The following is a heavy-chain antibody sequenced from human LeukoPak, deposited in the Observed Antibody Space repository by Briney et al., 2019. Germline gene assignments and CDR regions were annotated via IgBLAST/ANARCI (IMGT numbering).Heavy chain of an antibody. J-gene: IGHJ5*02. V-gene: IGHV6-1*01. CDR1: GDSVSSNSAA. CDR2: TYYRSKWYN. CDR3: ARESWDIEGYNLFDP. D-gene: IGHD2-15*01. Sequence: SQTLSLTCAISGDSVSSNSAAWNWIRQSPSRGLEWLGWTYYRSKWYNDYAVSVKSRITINPDTSKNQFSLQPNSVTPKDTAVYYCARESWDIEGYNLFDPWGQGTLVTVSS.